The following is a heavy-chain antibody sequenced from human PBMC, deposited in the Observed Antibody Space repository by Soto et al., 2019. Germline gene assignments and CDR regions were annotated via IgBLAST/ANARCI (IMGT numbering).Heavy chain of an antibody. J-gene: IGHJ4*02. V-gene: IGHV2-5*02. CDR1: GFSLSTTGVA. Sequence: QITLKESGPTLVKPTQTLTLTCTFSGFSLSTTGVAVGWIRQPPGKALEWLAIISWDDDKRYSPSLKTRLTITKDTSKSQVVLTMTNMDPEDTATYYCAHNPYNSGWSHFDYWGQGTLVTVSA. D-gene: IGHD6-19*01. CDR3: AHNPYNSGWSHFDY. CDR2: ISWDDDK.